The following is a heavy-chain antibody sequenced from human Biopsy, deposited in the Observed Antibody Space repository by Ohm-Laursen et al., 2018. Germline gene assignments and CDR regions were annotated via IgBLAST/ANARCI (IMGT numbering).Heavy chain of an antibody. J-gene: IGHJ6*02. CDR1: GGSISSDY. D-gene: IGHD2/OR15-2a*01. V-gene: IGHV4-59*07. Sequence: SHTLSLTCPVSGGSISSDYWSWIRQTPGKGLVWIGYIYYSGSTNYNPSLKSRVTISVDTSKNQFSLRLNSVTAADTAVYYGARATNSTGWPYYYFYGMDVWGQGTTVTVSS. CDR2: IYYSGST. CDR3: ARATNSTGWPYYYFYGMDV.